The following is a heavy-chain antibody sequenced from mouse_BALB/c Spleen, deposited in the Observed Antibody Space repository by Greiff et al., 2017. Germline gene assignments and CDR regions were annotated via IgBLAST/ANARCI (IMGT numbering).Heavy chain of an antibody. CDR1: GCTFSSYW. CDR3: ARYYYGNPYWYFDV. Sequence: QVQLQQSGAELMKPGASVKISCKATGCTFSSYWIEWVKQRPGHGLEWIGEILPGSGSTNYNEKFKGKATFTADTSSNTAYMQLSSLTSEDSAVYYCARYYYGNPYWYFDVWGAGTTVTVSS. J-gene: IGHJ1*01. V-gene: IGHV1-9*01. CDR2: ILPGSGST. D-gene: IGHD2-1*01.